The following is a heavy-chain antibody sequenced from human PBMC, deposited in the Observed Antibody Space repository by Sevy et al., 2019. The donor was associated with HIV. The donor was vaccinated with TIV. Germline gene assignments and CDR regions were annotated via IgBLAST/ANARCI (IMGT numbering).Heavy chain of an antibody. CDR1: GLTFSNYW. CDR2: IKEDGSEK. Sequence: RGCLRLSCVVSGLTFSNYWMTWVRQAPGKGLEWVANIKEDGSEKYYLFSVKDRFTISRYNAKNSLYLQMNSLRVDDTGVYYCATGAGLWGQGTLVFVSS. CDR3: ATGAGL. D-gene: IGHD6-19*01. V-gene: IGHV3-7*01. J-gene: IGHJ4*02.